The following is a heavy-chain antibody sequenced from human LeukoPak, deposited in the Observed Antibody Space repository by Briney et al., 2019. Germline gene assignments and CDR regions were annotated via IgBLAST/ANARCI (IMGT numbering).Heavy chain of an antibody. V-gene: IGHV4-4*07. D-gene: IGHD5-18*01. CDR3: ARARVNTAMADEGYFDY. CDR2: IYTSGST. J-gene: IGHJ4*02. Sequence: PSETLSLTCTVSGGSISSYYWSWLRQPAGKGLEWIGRIYTSGSTNYNPSLKSRVTMSVDTSKNQFSLKLSSVTAADTAVYYCARARVNTAMADEGYFDYWGQGTLVTVSS. CDR1: GGSISSYY.